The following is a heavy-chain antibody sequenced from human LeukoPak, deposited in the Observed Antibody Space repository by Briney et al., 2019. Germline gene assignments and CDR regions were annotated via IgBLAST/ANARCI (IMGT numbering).Heavy chain of an antibody. V-gene: IGHV6-1*01. CDR3: ARGPGYFQH. CDR2: TYYRSKWFS. CDR1: GDSVSSNSAA. Sequence: SQALSLTCAISGDSVSSNSAAWNWIRQSPSRGLEWLGRTYYRSKWFSRYAVSVKSRITINADTSKNQFSLQLNSVTPDGTAVYYCARGPGYFQHWGQGTLVTVSS. J-gene: IGHJ1*01.